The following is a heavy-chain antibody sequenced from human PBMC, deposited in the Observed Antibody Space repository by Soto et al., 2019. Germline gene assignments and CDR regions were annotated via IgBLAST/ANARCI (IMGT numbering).Heavy chain of an antibody. CDR2: IKPDESEK. Sequence: LRLSCTASGFTFSDSWMTWVRQAPGKGLEWVARIKPDESEKKYADSVKGRFSISRDNAKNSMYLQMDSLRGEDTAVYYCVRGGSNYASWGQGSLVTVFS. CDR3: VRGGSNYAS. V-gene: IGHV3-7*01. J-gene: IGHJ5*02. D-gene: IGHD4-4*01. CDR1: GFTFSDSW.